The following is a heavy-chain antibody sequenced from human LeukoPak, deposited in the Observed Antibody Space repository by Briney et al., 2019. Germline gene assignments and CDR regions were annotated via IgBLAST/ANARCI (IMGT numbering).Heavy chain of an antibody. J-gene: IGHJ4*02. D-gene: IGHD2-21*02. V-gene: IGHV4-59*01. Sequence: SETLSLTCTVSGDSIFGYYWSWIRQPPGKGLEWIGYIHYSGSSNYNPSLQSRVTISLDTSRGHFSLKLSSATAADTAVYYCARDMLVVVTAPDYWGQGTLVTVSS. CDR2: IHYSGSS. CDR1: GDSIFGYY. CDR3: ARDMLVVVTAPDY.